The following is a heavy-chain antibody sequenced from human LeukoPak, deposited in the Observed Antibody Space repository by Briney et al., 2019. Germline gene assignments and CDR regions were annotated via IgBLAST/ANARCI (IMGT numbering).Heavy chain of an antibody. CDR1: GFIFSTYG. CDR2: ISYDGSNK. V-gene: IGHV3-30*18. J-gene: IGHJ6*03. CDR3: AKARVDYGGNSYYYYYMDV. D-gene: IGHD4-23*01. Sequence: GGSLRLSCAASGFIFSTYGMHWVRQAPGKGLEWVAVISYDGSNKYYADSVKGRFTISRDNSKNTLYLQMSSLRAEDTAVYYCAKARVDYGGNSYYYYYMDVWGKGTTVTVSS.